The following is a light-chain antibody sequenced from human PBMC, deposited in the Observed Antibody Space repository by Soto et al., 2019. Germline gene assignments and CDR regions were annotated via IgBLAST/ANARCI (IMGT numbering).Light chain of an antibody. Sequence: DIQMTQSPSSVSASVGDRVTITCRASQGISSRLAWYQQKPGKAPNLLIYAASSLQSGVPSRFSGSRSETDFTLTIGSLQPEDFATYYCQQSNSFPLTFCGGTKVEIK. CDR1: QGISSR. J-gene: IGKJ4*01. V-gene: IGKV1-12*01. CDR2: AAS. CDR3: QQSNSFPLT.